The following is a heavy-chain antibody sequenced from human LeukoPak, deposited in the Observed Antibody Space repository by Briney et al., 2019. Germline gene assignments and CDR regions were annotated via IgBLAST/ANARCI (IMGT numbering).Heavy chain of an antibody. CDR3: ARGLGYGDYYY. CDR1: GYTFTSYG. Sequence: ASVKVFCKASGYTFTSYGISWVRQAPGQGLEWMGWISGYNGDTNYAQKFQGRVTITADESTSTAYMELSSLRSEDTAVYYCARGLGYGDYYYWGQGTLVTVSS. J-gene: IGHJ4*02. CDR2: ISGYNGDT. D-gene: IGHD4-17*01. V-gene: IGHV1-18*01.